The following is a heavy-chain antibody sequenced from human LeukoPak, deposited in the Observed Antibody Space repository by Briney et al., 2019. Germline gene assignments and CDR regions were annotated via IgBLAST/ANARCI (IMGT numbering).Heavy chain of an antibody. V-gene: IGHV3-33*01. CDR1: GFTFSSYG. CDR2: IWYDGSNK. J-gene: IGHJ4*02. Sequence: GRSLRLSCAASGFTFSSYGTHWVRQAPGKGLEWVAVIWYDGSNKYYADSVKGRFTISRDNSKNTLYLQMNSLRAEDTAVYYCARDRDYYDSSGYPAFDYWGQGTLVTVSS. CDR3: ARDRDYYDSSGYPAFDY. D-gene: IGHD3-22*01.